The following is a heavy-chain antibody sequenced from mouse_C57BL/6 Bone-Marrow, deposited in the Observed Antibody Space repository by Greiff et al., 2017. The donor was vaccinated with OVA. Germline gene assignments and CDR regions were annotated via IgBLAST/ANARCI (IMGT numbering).Heavy chain of an antibody. V-gene: IGHV10-1*01. CDR1: GFSFNTYA. D-gene: IGHD1-2*01. CDR3: VRTAYYAMDY. Sequence: EVQGVESGGGLVQPKGSLKLSCAASGFSFNTYAMNWVRQAPGKGLEWVARIRSKSNNYATYYADSVKDRFTISRDDSESMLYLQMNNLKTEDTAMYYCVRTAYYAMDYWGQGTSVTVSS. CDR2: IRSKSNNYAT. J-gene: IGHJ4*01.